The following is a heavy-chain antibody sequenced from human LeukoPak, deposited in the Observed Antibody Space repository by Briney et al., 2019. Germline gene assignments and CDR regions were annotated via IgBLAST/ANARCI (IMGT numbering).Heavy chain of an antibody. CDR2: IYYSGST. Sequence: SETLSLTCTVSGGSISSYYWSWIRQPPGKGLEWIGYIYYSGSTDYNPSLKSRVTMSVDTSKNQFSLKLSSVTAADTAVYYCARERFGEFPPNYWGQGTLVTVSS. J-gene: IGHJ4*02. V-gene: IGHV4-59*12. CDR1: GGSISSYY. D-gene: IGHD3-10*01. CDR3: ARERFGEFPPNY.